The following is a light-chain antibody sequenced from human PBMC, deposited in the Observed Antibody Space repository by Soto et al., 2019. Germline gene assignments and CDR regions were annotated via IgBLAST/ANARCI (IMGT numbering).Light chain of an antibody. CDR3: SSYAGSNNFV. Sequence: QSVLTQPPSASGSPGQSVTISCTGTSSDIGAYIYVSWYQQRPGKAPKLMISEVSRRPSGVPERFSGSKSGNTASLTVSGLQADDEAHYYCSSYAGSNNFVCGTGTKVTVL. V-gene: IGLV2-8*01. J-gene: IGLJ1*01. CDR1: SSDIGAYIY. CDR2: EVS.